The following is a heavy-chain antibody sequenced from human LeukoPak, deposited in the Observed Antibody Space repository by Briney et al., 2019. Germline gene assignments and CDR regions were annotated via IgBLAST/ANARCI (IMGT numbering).Heavy chain of an antibody. CDR2: MNPNSGNT. D-gene: IGHD3-3*01. CDR3: ARSSFHDFWSGYFLAVFDP. Sequence: ASVKVSCKASGYTFTSYGINWVRQATGQGLEWMGWMNPNSGNTGYAQKFRGRVTMTRNTSISTAYMELSSLRSEDTAVYYCARSSFHDFWSGYFLAVFDPWGQGTLVTVSS. CDR1: GYTFTSYG. J-gene: IGHJ5*02. V-gene: IGHV1-8*02.